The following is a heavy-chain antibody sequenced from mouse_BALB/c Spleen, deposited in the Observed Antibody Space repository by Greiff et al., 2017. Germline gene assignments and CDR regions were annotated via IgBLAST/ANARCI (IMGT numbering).Heavy chain of an antibody. V-gene: IGHV1S29*02. J-gene: IGHJ4*01. CDR2: IYPYNGGT. CDR3: ARWDYREGAMDY. Sequence: EVQLQESGPELVKPGASVKISCKASGYTFTDYNMHWVKQSHGKSLEWIGYIYPYNGGTGYNQKFKSKATLTVDNSSSTAYMELRSLTSEDSAVYYCARWDYREGAMDYLGQGTSVTVSS. D-gene: IGHD2-12*01. CDR1: GYTFTDYN.